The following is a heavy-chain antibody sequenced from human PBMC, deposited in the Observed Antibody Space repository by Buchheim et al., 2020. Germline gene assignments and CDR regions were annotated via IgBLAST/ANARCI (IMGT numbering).Heavy chain of an antibody. CDR2: INSDGSST. V-gene: IGHV3-74*01. CDR3: ARVPYCGGDCPGGDY. D-gene: IGHD2-21*02. J-gene: IGHJ4*02. CDR1: GFTFSSYW. Sequence: EVQLVESGGGLVQPGGSLRLSCAASGFTFSSYWMHWVRQAPGKGLVWVSRINSDGSSTSYADSVKGRFTISRDKAKHTLYLQMNSLRAEDTAVYYCARVPYCGGDCPGGDYWGQGTL.